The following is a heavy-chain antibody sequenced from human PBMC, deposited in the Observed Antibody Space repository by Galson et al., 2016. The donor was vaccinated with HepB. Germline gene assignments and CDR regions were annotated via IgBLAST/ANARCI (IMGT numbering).Heavy chain of an antibody. V-gene: IGHV3-21*01. J-gene: IGHJ4*02. CDR2: ISRGSSDI. CDR3: ASRHNGWYSFDY. Sequence: SLRLSCAVSGITFRSYSMNWVRQAPGKGLEWVSYISRGSSDIYYVDSVKGRFTISRDNAKNSLFLQMNSLRAEDTAVYYCASRHNGWYSFDYWGQGTLVTVSS. D-gene: IGHD6-19*01. CDR1: GITFRSYS.